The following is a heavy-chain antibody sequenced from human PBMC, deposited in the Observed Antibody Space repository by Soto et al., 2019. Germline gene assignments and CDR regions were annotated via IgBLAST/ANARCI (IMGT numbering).Heavy chain of an antibody. CDR2: IYSGGST. CDR1: GFTVSSNY. Sequence: GGSLRLSCAASGFTVSSNYMSWVRQGPGKGLEWVSVIYSGGSTYYADSVKGRFTISRDNSKNTLYLQMNSLRAEDTAVYYCARGTTGDRAFDIWGQGTMVTVSS. J-gene: IGHJ3*02. CDR3: ARGTTGDRAFDI. V-gene: IGHV3-53*01. D-gene: IGHD1-1*01.